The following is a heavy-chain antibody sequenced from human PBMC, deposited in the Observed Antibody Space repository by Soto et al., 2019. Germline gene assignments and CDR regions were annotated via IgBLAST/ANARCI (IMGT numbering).Heavy chain of an antibody. CDR2: ISSSSSYI. D-gene: IGHD6-19*01. Sequence: GGSLRLSCAASGFTFSSYSMNWVRQAPGKGLEWVSSISSSSSYIYYADSVKGRFTISRDNAKNSLYLQMNSLRAEDTAVYYCASFPQWLVRGYFDYWGQGTLVTVSS. CDR1: GFTFSSYS. J-gene: IGHJ4*02. V-gene: IGHV3-21*01. CDR3: ASFPQWLVRGYFDY.